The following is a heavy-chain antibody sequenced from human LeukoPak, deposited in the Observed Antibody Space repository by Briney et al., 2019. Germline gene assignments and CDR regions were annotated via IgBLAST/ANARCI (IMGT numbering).Heavy chain of an antibody. V-gene: IGHV3-53*01. Sequence: HPGGSLRLSCAASGFCVSSNFMSWVRQAPGKGLEWVSVIYSGGTTYYADSVKGRFTISRDNSKNTLSLQMNNLRVEDTAVYYCARDGYGNNYMDVWGKGTTVTVSS. CDR3: ARDGYGNNYMDV. CDR2: IYSGGTT. D-gene: IGHD1/OR15-1a*01. CDR1: GFCVSSNF. J-gene: IGHJ6*03.